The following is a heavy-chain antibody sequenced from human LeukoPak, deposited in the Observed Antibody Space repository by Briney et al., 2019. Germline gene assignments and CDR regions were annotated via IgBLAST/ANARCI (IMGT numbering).Heavy chain of an antibody. V-gene: IGHV4-39*07. CDR1: GGSISSSSYY. CDR2: IYYSGST. Sequence: PSETLSLTCTVSGGSISSSSYYWGWIRQPPGKGLEWIGGIYYSGSTYYNPSLKSRVTISVDTSKNQFSLKLSSVTAADTAVYYCARDTENLFRTDYWGQGTLVTVSS. D-gene: IGHD2/OR15-2a*01. CDR3: ARDTENLFRTDY. J-gene: IGHJ4*02.